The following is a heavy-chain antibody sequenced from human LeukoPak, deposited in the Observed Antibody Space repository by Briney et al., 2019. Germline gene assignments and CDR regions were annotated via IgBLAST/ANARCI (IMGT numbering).Heavy chain of an antibody. D-gene: IGHD4-17*01. CDR1: GGSFSGYY. J-gene: IGHJ4*02. Sequence: SETLSLTCAVYGGSFSGYYWSWIRQPPGKGLEWIGYIYYSGSTNYNPSLKSRVTISVDTSKNQFSLKLSSVTAADTAVYYCAREYGDQGTRNFDYWGQGSLVTVSS. CDR2: IYYSGST. CDR3: AREYGDQGTRNFDY. V-gene: IGHV4-59*12.